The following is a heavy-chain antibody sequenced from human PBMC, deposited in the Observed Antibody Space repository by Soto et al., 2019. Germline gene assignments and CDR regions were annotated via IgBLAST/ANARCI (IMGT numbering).Heavy chain of an antibody. D-gene: IGHD3-10*01. CDR1: GFTFSSYG. CDR3: ATNRERFGELLFFY. Sequence: GGSLRLSCAASGFTFSSYGMHWVRQAPGKGLEWVAVIWYDGSNKYYADSVKGRFTISRDNSKNTLYLQMNSLRAEDTAVYYCATNRERFGELLFFYWGQGTLVTVSS. J-gene: IGHJ4*02. V-gene: IGHV3-33*01. CDR2: IWYDGSNK.